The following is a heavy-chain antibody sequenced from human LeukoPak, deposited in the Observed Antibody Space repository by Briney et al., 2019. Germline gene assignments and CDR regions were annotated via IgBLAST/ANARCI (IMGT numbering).Heavy chain of an antibody. V-gene: IGHV4-38-2*01. CDR3: ARLGPSCSSTSCYIRRSYYYYMYV. J-gene: IGHJ6*03. CDR1: GYSISSGYY. Sequence: SETLSLTCAVSGYSISSGYYWGWIRQPPGKGLEWIGSIYHSGSTYYNPSLKSRVTISVDTSKNQFSLKLSSVTAADTAVYYGARLGPSCSSTSCYIRRSYYYYMYVWGKGTTVTVSS. CDR2: IYHSGST. D-gene: IGHD2-2*02.